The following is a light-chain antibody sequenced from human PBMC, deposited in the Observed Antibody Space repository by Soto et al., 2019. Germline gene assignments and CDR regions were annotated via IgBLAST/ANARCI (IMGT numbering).Light chain of an antibody. CDR1: QSVSSN. CDR3: QQYNNWPPQWT. V-gene: IGKV3-15*01. Sequence: EIVMTQSPATLSVSPGERATLSCRASQSVSSNLAWYQQKPCQAPRLLIYGASTRATGIPARFSGSGSGTEFTLTISSLQSEDFAVYYCQQYNNWPPQWTFGQGTKVEIK. CDR2: GAS. J-gene: IGKJ1*01.